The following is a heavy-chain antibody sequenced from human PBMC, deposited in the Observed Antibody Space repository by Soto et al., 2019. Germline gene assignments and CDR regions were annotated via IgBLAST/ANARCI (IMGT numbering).Heavy chain of an antibody. Sequence: GGSLRLSCVASGFPFSPFCMSWVRQAPGKGLVWVSRINMDGTVTPYADYVKGRFTISRDNSKNTLDLQMNDLRAEDTAVYYCARDRANWFDPWGQGTLVTVSS. V-gene: IGHV3-74*01. CDR2: INMDGTVT. J-gene: IGHJ5*02. CDR3: ARDRANWFDP. CDR1: GFPFSPFC.